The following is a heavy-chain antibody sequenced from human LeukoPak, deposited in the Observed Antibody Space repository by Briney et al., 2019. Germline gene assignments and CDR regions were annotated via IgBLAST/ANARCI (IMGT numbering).Heavy chain of an antibody. CDR2: VASSGSTS. V-gene: IGHV3-48*03. CDR3: ARVCGSANRLGYFDF. J-gene: IGHJ4*02. Sequence: GGSLRLSCAASGFTFSNYEMNWVRQAPGKGLEWISYVASSGSTSYYADSVKGRFTISRDNAKNSMYLQMNSLRAEDTSIYYCARVCGSANRLGYFDFWGQGTLVIVSS. CDR1: GFTFSNYE. D-gene: IGHD3-10*01.